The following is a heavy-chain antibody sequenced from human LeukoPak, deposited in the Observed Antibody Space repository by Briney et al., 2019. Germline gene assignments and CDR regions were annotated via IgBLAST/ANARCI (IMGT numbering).Heavy chain of an antibody. CDR1: GYTFTGYY. D-gene: IGHD6-13*01. J-gene: IGHJ3*02. CDR3: ARDTYSSRGEGAFDI. V-gene: IGHV1-2*02. Sequence: ASVKVSCKASGYTFTGYYMHWVRQAPGQGLEWMGWINPNSGGTNYAQKFRGRVTMTRDTSIRTAYMELSRLRSDDTAVYYCARDTYSSRGEGAFDIWGQGTMVTVSS. CDR2: INPNSGGT.